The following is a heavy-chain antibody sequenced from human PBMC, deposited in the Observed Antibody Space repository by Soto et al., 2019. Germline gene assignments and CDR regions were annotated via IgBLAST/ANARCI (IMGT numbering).Heavy chain of an antibody. CDR3: AKSPGMYYYDSSGYYHYDY. V-gene: IGHV3-23*01. CDR1: GFTFSSYA. Sequence: EVQLLESGGGLAQPGGSLRLSCAASGFTFSSYAMRWVRQAPGKGLGWVSAISGSGVSTYYADSVKGRFTISRDNSKNTLYLQMNSVRAEDTAVYYCAKSPGMYYYDSSGYYHYDYWGQGTLVTVSS. D-gene: IGHD3-22*01. CDR2: ISGSGVST. J-gene: IGHJ4*02.